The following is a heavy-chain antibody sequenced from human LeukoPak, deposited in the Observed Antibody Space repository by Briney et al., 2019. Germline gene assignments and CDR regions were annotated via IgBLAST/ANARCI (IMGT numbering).Heavy chain of an antibody. CDR3: AKDPTHVDTAMGDY. J-gene: IGHJ4*02. Sequence: GGSLRLSCAASGFTFRSYAMNWVRQAPGKGLEWVSTISGSGSTTNYADSVKGRFTISRDNSKNTLPLQMNSLRAEDTAVYYCAKDPTHVDTAMGDYWGQGTLVTVSS. D-gene: IGHD5-18*01. CDR1: GFTFRSYA. CDR2: ISGSGSTT. V-gene: IGHV3-23*01.